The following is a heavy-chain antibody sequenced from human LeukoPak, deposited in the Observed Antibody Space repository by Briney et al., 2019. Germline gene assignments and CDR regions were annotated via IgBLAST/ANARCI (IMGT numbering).Heavy chain of an antibody. Sequence: SETLSLTCAVHGGSFSGYYWSWIRQPPGKGLEWIGEINHSGSTNYNPSLKSRVTISVDTSKNQFSLKLSSVTAADTAVYYCARGQLWLPRPFDYWGQGTLVTVSS. CDR2: INHSGST. CDR1: GGSFSGYY. CDR3: ARGQLWLPRPFDY. D-gene: IGHD5-18*01. J-gene: IGHJ4*02. V-gene: IGHV4-34*01.